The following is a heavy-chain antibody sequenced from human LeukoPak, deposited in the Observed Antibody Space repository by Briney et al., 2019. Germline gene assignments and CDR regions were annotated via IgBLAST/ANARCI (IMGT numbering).Heavy chain of an antibody. Sequence: PSETLSLTCTVSGGSISSSSYYWGWIRQPPGKGLEWIGSIYYSGSTYYNPSLKSRVTISADTSKNQFSLKLSSVTAADTAVYYCARASMVRGVCDYWGQGTLVTVSS. CDR1: GGSISSSSYY. CDR2: IYYSGST. V-gene: IGHV4-39*07. CDR3: ARASMVRGVCDY. D-gene: IGHD3-10*01. J-gene: IGHJ4*02.